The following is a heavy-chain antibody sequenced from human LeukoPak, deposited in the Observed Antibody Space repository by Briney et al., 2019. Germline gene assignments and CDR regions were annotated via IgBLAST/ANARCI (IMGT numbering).Heavy chain of an antibody. CDR1: GYTFTSYY. D-gene: IGHD3-3*01. J-gene: IGHJ4*02. V-gene: IGHV1-46*01. Sequence: ASVKVSCKASGYTFTSYYMHWVRQAPGQGLEWMGIINPSGGSTSYAQKFQGRVTITRDMSTSTVYMELSSLRSEDTAVYYCARDGSYYDFWSGYYYFDYWGQGTLVTVSS. CDR3: ARDGSYYDFWSGYYYFDY. CDR2: INPSGGST.